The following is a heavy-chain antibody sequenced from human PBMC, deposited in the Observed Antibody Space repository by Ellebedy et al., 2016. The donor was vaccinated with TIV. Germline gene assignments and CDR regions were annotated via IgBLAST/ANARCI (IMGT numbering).Heavy chain of an antibody. V-gene: IGHV1-18*04. CDR3: ARDLMIGNSYGYGGPTNPFDC. Sequence: AASVKVSCKASGYIFTNYGINWVRQAPGQGLEWMGWIGTYNNNTKLAQNLQGRVTMTTETSTSTVYMELRSLRSDDTAVYFCARDLMIGNSYGYGGPTNPFDCWGQGTLVTVSS. CDR2: IGTYNNNT. J-gene: IGHJ4*02. D-gene: IGHD5-18*01. CDR1: GYIFTNYG.